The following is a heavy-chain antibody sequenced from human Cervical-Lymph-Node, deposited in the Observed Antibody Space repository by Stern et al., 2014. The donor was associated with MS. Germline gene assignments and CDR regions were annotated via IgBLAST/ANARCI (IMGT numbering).Heavy chain of an antibody. D-gene: IGHD5-18*01. CDR3: AHVGFSRGYIFGVFDY. J-gene: IGHJ4*02. Sequence: QVTLKESGPTLVKPTQTLTLTCTFSGFSLSTSGLGVAWIRQPPGQALEWLALIYWDDEKRYTPSLKSRLTVTKATSSNHVVLTMTNMDPVDTATYYCAHVGFSRGYIFGVFDYWGQGSLVTVSS. CDR2: IYWDDEK. CDR1: GFSLSTSGLG. V-gene: IGHV2-5*02.